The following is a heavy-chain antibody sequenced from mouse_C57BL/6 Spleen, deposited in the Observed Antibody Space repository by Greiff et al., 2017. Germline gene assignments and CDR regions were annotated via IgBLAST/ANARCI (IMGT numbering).Heavy chain of an antibody. CDR1: GYTFTSYW. CDR2: IDPSDSYT. Sequence: QVQLQQPGAELVMPGASVKLSCKASGYTFTSYWMHWVKQRPGQGLEWIGGIDPSDSYTNYNQKFKGKSTLNVDKSSSTAYRQLSSLTSEDSAVYYCARTGTTVVALYAMDYWGQGTSVTVSS. D-gene: IGHD1-1*01. J-gene: IGHJ4*01. V-gene: IGHV1-69*01. CDR3: ARTGTTVVALYAMDY.